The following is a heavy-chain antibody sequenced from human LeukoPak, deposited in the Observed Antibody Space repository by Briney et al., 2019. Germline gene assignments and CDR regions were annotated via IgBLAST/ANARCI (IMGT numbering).Heavy chain of an antibody. CDR1: GGSISSSNW. D-gene: IGHD3-22*01. CDR2: IYHSGST. V-gene: IGHV4-4*02. CDR3: ARVSGDSSGYLDY. J-gene: IGHJ4*02. Sequence: SETLSLTCAVSGGSISSSNWWSWVRQPPGKGLEWIGEIYHSGSTNYNPSLKSRVTISVDKSKNQFSLKLSSVTAADTAVYYCARVSGDSSGYLDYWGQGTLVTVSS.